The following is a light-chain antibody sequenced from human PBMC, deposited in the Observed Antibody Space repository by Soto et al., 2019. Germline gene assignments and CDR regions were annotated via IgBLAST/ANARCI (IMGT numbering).Light chain of an antibody. Sequence: MTQSPATLSLSPGEGATLSCRASQNVRSNLAWYQQKPGQAPRLLIYGVSTRAAGIPARFSGSRSATEFSLTISSLQSEDFAVYYCQEYNNWPPMTFGQGTRVEI. CDR1: QNVRSN. V-gene: IGKV3-15*01. CDR2: GVS. CDR3: QEYNNWPPMT. J-gene: IGKJ1*01.